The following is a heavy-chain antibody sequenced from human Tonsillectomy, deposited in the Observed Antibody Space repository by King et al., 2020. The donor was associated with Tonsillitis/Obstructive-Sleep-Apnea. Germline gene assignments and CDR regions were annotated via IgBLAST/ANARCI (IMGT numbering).Heavy chain of an antibody. CDR1: GYTLIGYY. Sequence: QLVQSGAEVKKPGASVKVSCKASGYTLIGYYMHWVRQAPGQGLEWMGWINPNSGGTKYEQKSQGRVTMTTDTSINTVYVELSRLISDDTTVYYCARLRGSSSLRRWFDPWGQGTRGTVSS. CDR2: INPNSGGT. D-gene: IGHD6-6*01. J-gene: IGHJ5*02. CDR3: ARLRGSSSLRRWFDP. V-gene: IGHV1-2*02.